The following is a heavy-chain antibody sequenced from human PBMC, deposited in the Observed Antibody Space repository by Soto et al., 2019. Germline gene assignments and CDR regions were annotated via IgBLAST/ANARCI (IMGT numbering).Heavy chain of an antibody. CDR2: ISAYNGNT. D-gene: IGHD4-4*01. V-gene: IGHV1-18*01. Sequence: ASVKVSCKASGYTFTSYGISWVRLAPGQGLEWMGWISAYNGNTNYAQKLQGRVTMTTDTSTSTAYMELRSLRSDDTAVYYCARDYSNYQLNWFDPWGQGTLVTVSS. J-gene: IGHJ5*02. CDR1: GYTFTSYG. CDR3: ARDYSNYQLNWFDP.